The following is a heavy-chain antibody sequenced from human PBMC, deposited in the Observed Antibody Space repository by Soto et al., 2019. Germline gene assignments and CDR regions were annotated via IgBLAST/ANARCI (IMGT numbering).Heavy chain of an antibody. CDR1: EFIFNNYW. V-gene: IGHV3-74*01. D-gene: IGHD3-16*02. CDR2: INTDGSTT. J-gene: IGHJ6*02. CDR3: ARGIYLKYGLDV. Sequence: EVQLVESGGGLVQPWGSLRLSCAASEFIFNNYWMHWVRQVPGKGLEWVSRINTDGSTTNYEDYVMGRFTIYRDNADNTVYLKMHSLRAEDTAVYYCARGIYLKYGLDVWGQGAAVTVSS.